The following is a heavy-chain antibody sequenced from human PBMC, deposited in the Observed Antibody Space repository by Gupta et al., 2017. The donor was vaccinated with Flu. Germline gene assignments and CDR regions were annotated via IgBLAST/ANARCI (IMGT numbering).Heavy chain of an antibody. CDR3: ANVEYCSSTSCAKTKNDAFDI. V-gene: IGHV3-23*01. CDR2: ISGSGGST. CDR1: GFTFSSYA. D-gene: IGHD2-2*01. Sequence: EVQLLESGGGLVQPGGSLRLSCAASGFTFSSYAMSWVRQAPGKGLEWVSAISGSGGSTYYADSVKGRFTISRDNSKNTLYLQMNSLRAEDTAVYYCANVEYCSSTSCAKTKNDAFDIWGQGTMVTVSS. J-gene: IGHJ3*02.